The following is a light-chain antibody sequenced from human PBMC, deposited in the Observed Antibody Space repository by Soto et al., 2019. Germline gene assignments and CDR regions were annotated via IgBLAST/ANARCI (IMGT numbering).Light chain of an antibody. J-gene: IGKJ4*01. CDR1: QDISNY. CDR2: DAS. Sequence: DIQMTQSPSSLSASVGDRVTITCQASQDISNYLNWYQQKPGKAPKLLIYDASNLETGVPSRFSGSGSGTDFTFTISSLQPEDIATHYCQQYDNLPLTFGGGTNVDIK. V-gene: IGKV1-33*01. CDR3: QQYDNLPLT.